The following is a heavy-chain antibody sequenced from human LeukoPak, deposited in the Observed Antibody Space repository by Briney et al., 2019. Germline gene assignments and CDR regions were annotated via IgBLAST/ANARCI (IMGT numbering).Heavy chain of an antibody. J-gene: IGHJ4*02. CDR3: ARLPGYCTGGSCYFDY. D-gene: IGHD2-15*01. CDR1: GYSFTNYW. CDR2: IYPGDSDT. Sequence: GESLKISCKGSGYSFTNYWIGWVRHMPGKGLEWMGIIYPGDSDTRYSPSFQGQVTFSADKSISTTYLQWSSLKASDTAMYYCARLPGYCTGGSCYFDYWGQGTLVTVSS. V-gene: IGHV5-51*01.